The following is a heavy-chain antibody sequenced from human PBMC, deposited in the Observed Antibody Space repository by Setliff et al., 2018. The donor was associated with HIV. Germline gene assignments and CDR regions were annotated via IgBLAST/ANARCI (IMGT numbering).Heavy chain of an antibody. Sequence: PSETLSLTCTVSGGSASNSRYYWAWIRQPPGKGLEYIGSINYNEKTYYNPSLKSRVTISIDTSKNQFSRKLSSVTAEDTAVYYCARDGAVAGWDYYYYGMDVWGQGTTVTVSS. CDR3: ARDGAVAGWDYYYYGMDV. D-gene: IGHD6-19*01. V-gene: IGHV4-39*02. CDR2: INYNEKT. CDR1: GGSASNSRYY. J-gene: IGHJ6*02.